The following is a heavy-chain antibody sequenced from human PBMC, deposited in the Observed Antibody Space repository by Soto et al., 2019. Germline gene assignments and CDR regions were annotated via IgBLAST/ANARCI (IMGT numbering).Heavy chain of an antibody. Sequence: SDTLSLTCTVSGGSISSGDYYWIWIRQPPGKGLEWIGYIYYSGSTYYNPTLKSRVTISVDTAKNQCSLKLSSVTAADTAVDYCERDTGLHFWSGPYAWGQGTLVPVSS. V-gene: IGHV4-30-4*02. J-gene: IGHJ5*02. CDR3: ERDTGLHFWSGPYA. D-gene: IGHD3-3*02. CDR1: GGSISSGDYY. CDR2: IYYSGST.